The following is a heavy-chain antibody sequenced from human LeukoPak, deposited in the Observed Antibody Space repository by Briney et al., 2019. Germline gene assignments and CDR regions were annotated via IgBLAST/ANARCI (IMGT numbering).Heavy chain of an antibody. CDR3: AMGIVVVPAAMNFDY. D-gene: IGHD2-2*03. Sequence: GASVKVSCKASGGTFSSYAISWVRQAPGQGLEWMGGIIPIFGTANYAQKFQGRVTITADESTSTAYMELSSLRSEDTAVYYCAMGIVVVPAAMNFDYWGQGTLVTVSS. V-gene: IGHV1-69*13. CDR1: GGTFSSYA. CDR2: IIPIFGTA. J-gene: IGHJ4*02.